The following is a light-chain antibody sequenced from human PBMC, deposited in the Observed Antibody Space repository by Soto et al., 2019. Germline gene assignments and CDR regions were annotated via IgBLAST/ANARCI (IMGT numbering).Light chain of an antibody. Sequence: DIVMTQSPATLSLSPGERATLSCRASQSVSSYLAWYQQKPGQAPRLLIHGASSRATGIPDRISGSGSGTDFTLTISRLEPEDFAVYYCQQYGSSPITFGQGTRLEIK. CDR3: QQYGSSPIT. J-gene: IGKJ5*01. CDR1: QSVSSY. V-gene: IGKV3-20*01. CDR2: GAS.